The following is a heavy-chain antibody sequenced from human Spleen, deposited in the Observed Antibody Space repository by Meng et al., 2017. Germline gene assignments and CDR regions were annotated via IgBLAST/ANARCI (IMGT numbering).Heavy chain of an antibody. J-gene: IGHJ4*02. CDR3: ARDRGYYDSSGFPDY. CDR2: IYFSGNT. D-gene: IGHD3-22*01. V-gene: IGHV4-39*07. CDR1: GGSVRITSHY. Sequence: SETLSLTCTVSGGSVRITSHYWGWIRQPPGKGLEWIGSIYFSGNTYYNPSLKSRVTISIDTSKNQFSLKLSSVAAADTAVYYCARDRGYYDSSGFPDYWGQGTLVTVSS.